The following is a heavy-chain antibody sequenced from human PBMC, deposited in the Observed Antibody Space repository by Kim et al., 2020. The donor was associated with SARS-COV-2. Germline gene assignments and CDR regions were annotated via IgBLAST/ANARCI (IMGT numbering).Heavy chain of an antibody. Sequence: GGSLRLSCAASGFTFSSYEMNWVRQAPGKGLEWVSYISSSGSTIYYADSVKGRFTISRDNAKNSLYLQMNSLRAEDTAVYYCAREHGVGYYYYYGMDVWGQGTTVTVSS. CDR3: AREHGVGYYYYYGMDV. D-gene: IGHD1-26*01. J-gene: IGHJ6*02. CDR2: ISSSGSTI. V-gene: IGHV3-48*03. CDR1: GFTFSSYE.